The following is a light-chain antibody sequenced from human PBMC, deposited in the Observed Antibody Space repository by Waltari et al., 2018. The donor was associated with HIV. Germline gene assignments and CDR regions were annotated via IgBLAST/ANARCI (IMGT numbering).Light chain of an antibody. J-gene: IGLJ2*01. V-gene: IGLV1-51*01. CDR2: DNN. CDR1: SPNIGTNY. CDR3: GTWDSSLSAVV. Sequence: QSVLTQPPSVSAAPGQKVTISCSGRSPNIGTNYVSWYQQLPGTAPKLLIFDNNKRPSGIPDRFSGSKSGTSATLGITGLQTGDEADYYCGTWDSSLSAVVFGGGTKLTVL.